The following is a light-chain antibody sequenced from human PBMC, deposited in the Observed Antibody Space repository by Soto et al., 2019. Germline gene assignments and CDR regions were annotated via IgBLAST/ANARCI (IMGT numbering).Light chain of an antibody. Sequence: DIPMTQSPSSLSASVGDRVAITCRASQYITTYLSWYQQKPGKAPKLLIYAAFSLQSGVPSRFRGSGAGTDFTLTISSLQPEDFATYFCQQAFITPFTFGQGTRV. CDR1: QYITTY. CDR2: AAF. CDR3: QQAFITPFT. V-gene: IGKV1-39*01. J-gene: IGKJ5*01.